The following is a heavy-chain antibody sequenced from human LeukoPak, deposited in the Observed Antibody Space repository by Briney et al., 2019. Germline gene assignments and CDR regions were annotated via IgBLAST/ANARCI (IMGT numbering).Heavy chain of an antibody. CDR1: GGSFSGYY. J-gene: IGHJ4*02. D-gene: IGHD1-1*01. V-gene: IGHV4-34*01. CDR3: ARIPVQGNDDCSGFDY. CDR2: INHSGST. Sequence: SETLSLTCAVYGGSFSGYYWSWIRQPPGKGLEWIGEINHSGSTNYNPSLKSRVTISVDTSKNQFSLKLSSVTAADTAVYYCARIPVQGNDDCSGFDYWGQGTLVTVPS.